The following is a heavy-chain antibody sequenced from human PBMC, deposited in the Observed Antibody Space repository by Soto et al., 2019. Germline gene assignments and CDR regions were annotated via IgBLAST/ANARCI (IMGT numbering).Heavy chain of an antibody. CDR2: VFYSGAT. CDR1: GGPIKTGDYY. J-gene: IGHJ4*02. V-gene: IGHV4-30-4*01. Sequence: NPAETLSLTCNVSGGPIKTGDYYWNCIRQPPGKGLELIGYVFYSGATNYSPSLKSRAAISMDTSKNQFSLSLTSVTAADTAVYYCARAGFSYGHLLFWGQGIRVTVSS. CDR3: ARAGFSYGHLLF. D-gene: IGHD3-10*01.